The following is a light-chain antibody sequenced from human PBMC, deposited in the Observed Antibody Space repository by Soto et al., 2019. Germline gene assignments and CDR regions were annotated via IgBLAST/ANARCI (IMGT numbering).Light chain of an antibody. J-gene: IGKJ4*01. CDR1: QSISSY. Sequence: DIQMTQSPSSLSASVLGIVTITCLASQSISSYLNWYQQKPGKAPKLLIYAASSLQSGVPSRFSGGGSGTDFTLTISSLQPEDFATYYCQQVYVYPSTFGGGTKVDIK. CDR2: AAS. CDR3: QQVYVYPST. V-gene: IGKV1-39*01.